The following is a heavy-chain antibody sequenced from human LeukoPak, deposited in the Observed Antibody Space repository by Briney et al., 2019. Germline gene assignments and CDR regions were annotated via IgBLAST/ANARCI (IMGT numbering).Heavy chain of an antibody. CDR1: GGSISSLY. J-gene: IGHJ4*02. CDR3: ARHSGASPHYFDY. CDR2: IYYSGTT. V-gene: IGHV4-59*08. D-gene: IGHD1-26*01. Sequence: SETLSLTCTVSGGSISSLYWNWIRQPPGKGLEWIGFIYYSGTTHYSPSLKSRVTMSVATSNNQFSLRLSSVTAADTAIYYCARHSGASPHYFDYWGQGALVTVSS.